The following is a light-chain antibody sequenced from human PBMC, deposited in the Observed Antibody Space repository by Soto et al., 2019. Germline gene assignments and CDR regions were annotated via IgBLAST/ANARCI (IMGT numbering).Light chain of an antibody. J-gene: IGKJ2*01. CDR2: GAS. V-gene: IGKV3-15*01. Sequence: EVVLTQSPATLSLSPGDRATLSCGASQSVSSNLAWYQQKPGQSPRLLIYGASTRATGVPPRFSGSRSGTEFTLTISAVQSEDFAVYYCQQYYNWPPYTFGQGTKLDFK. CDR1: QSVSSN. CDR3: QQYYNWPPYT.